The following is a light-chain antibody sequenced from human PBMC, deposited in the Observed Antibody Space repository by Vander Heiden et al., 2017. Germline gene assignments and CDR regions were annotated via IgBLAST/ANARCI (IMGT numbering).Light chain of an antibody. CDR1: SSNIGSNA. CDR2: NND. Sequence: QSLLTQPPSTSATSVQRVTISCSGSSSNIGSNAVNWYQQLQGAAPRLLIYNNDQRPSGVPDRFSGSKSGTSASLSVSGLRSEDEADYYCAAWDDSLTGLVFGGGTKLTVL. V-gene: IGLV1-44*01. J-gene: IGLJ2*01. CDR3: AAWDDSLTGLV.